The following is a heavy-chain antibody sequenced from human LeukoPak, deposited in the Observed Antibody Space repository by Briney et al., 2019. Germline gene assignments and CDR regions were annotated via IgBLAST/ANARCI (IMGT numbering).Heavy chain of an antibody. Sequence: PGESLKISCKASGYRFTNYWIGWVLQLPGKGLEWMVIIFPDDSNPRYGPSFEGQVTISADKSISTAYLQWSSLKASDTAMYYCARLYYYDSSGYHTNYDYWGQGTLVTVSS. V-gene: IGHV5-51*01. J-gene: IGHJ4*02. CDR2: IFPDDSNP. CDR3: ARLYYYDSSGYHTNYDY. CDR1: GYRFTNYW. D-gene: IGHD3-22*01.